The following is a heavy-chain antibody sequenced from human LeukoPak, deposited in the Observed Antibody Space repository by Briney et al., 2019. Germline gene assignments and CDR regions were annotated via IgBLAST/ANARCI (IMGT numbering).Heavy chain of an antibody. CDR1: GFTFSSHG. CDR2: IWYDGSNK. J-gene: IGHJ6*04. Sequence: GGSLRLSCAASGFTFSSHGMHWVRQAPGKGLEWVAVIWYDGSNKYYADSVKGRFTISRDNSKNMLYVEMNSLRAEDTAVYYCVRWGSGKVMDVWGKVTTVTISP. D-gene: IGHD7-27*01. V-gene: IGHV3-33*01. CDR3: VRWGSGKVMDV.